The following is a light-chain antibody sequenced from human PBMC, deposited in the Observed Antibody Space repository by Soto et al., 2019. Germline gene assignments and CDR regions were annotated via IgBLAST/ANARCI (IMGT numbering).Light chain of an antibody. J-gene: IGLJ1*01. CDR1: SSDVGVYKY. CDR2: DVS. CDR3: SSHTSSSPFV. V-gene: IGLV2-14*01. Sequence: QSVLTQPASVSGSPGQSITISCTGTSSDVGVYKYVSWYQQHPGKAPKLMIYDVSDRPSGVSTRFSGSTSGNTASLTISGLQAEDEADYYCSSHTSSSPFVFGTGTKVTVL.